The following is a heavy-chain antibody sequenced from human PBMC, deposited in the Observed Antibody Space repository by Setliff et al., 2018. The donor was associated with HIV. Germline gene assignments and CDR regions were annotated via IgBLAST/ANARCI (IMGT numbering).Heavy chain of an antibody. J-gene: IGHJ3*02. CDR2: ITQDGSDK. D-gene: IGHD3-22*01. CDR1: GFTFSTYH. Sequence: PGGSLRLSCAASGFTFSTYHMSWVRQAPGKGLEWVAKITQDGSDKHYVDSVKGRFTISRDNSKNTLYLQINSLRAEDTVVYYCAKGHYSSGDSKQNGFDMWGQGTMVTVSS. V-gene: IGHV3-7*03. CDR3: AKGHYSSGDSKQNGFDM.